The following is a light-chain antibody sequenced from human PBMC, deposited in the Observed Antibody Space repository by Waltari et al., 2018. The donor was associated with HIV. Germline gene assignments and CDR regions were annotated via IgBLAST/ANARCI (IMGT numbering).Light chain of an antibody. CDR1: SSNIGNNY. Sequence: QSVLTQPPSVSAAPGQKVTISCSGSSSNIGNNYVSWYQQLPGTAPKHLIYDHNKRPSGIPDRFSGSQSGTAATLGITGLQTGDEADYYCGTWDSSLSAYVFGTGTKVTVL. CDR3: GTWDSSLSAYV. CDR2: DHN. J-gene: IGLJ1*01. V-gene: IGLV1-51*01.